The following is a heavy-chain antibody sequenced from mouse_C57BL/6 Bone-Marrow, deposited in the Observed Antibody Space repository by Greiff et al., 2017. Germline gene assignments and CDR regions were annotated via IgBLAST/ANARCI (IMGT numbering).Heavy chain of an antibody. CDR2: ILPGSGST. CDR3: ARDLLWRGFAY. D-gene: IGHD2-1*01. V-gene: IGHV1-9*01. CDR1: GYTFTGYW. Sequence: QVQLQQSGAELMKPGASAKLSCKATGYTFTGYWIEWVKQRPGHGLEWIGEILPGSGSTNYNEKFKGKATFTADTSSNTAYMQLSSLTTEDSAIYYCARDLLWRGFAYWGQGTLVTVSA. J-gene: IGHJ3*01.